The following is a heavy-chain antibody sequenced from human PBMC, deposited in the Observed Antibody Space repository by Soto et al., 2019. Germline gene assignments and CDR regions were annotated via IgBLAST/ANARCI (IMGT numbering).Heavy chain of an antibody. CDR1: GFTFSSSW. CDR3: ARVGATTWH. J-gene: IGHJ4*02. D-gene: IGHD1-26*01. V-gene: IGHV3-7*01. Sequence: GGSLRLSCVGSGFTFSSSWMTWVRQAPGKGLEWVANIKQDGSQKYYVDSVKGRFTISRDNAKNSLYLQMRNLRVEDTAVYFCARVGATTWHWGRGTLGAVSS. CDR2: IKQDGSQK.